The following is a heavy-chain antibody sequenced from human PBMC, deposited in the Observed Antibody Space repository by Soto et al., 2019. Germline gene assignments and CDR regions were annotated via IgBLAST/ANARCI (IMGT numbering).Heavy chain of an antibody. V-gene: IGHV6-1*01. Sequence: SQTLSLTCAISGDSVSSNSAAWNWIRQSPSRGLEWLGRTYYRSKWYNDYAVSVKSRITINPDTSKNQFSLQLNSVTPEDTAVYYCARDCEWRYSSSWYYFDYWGQGTLVTVSS. CDR1: GDSVSSNSAA. CDR3: ARDCEWRYSSSWYYFDY. D-gene: IGHD6-13*01. J-gene: IGHJ4*02. CDR2: TYYRSKWYN.